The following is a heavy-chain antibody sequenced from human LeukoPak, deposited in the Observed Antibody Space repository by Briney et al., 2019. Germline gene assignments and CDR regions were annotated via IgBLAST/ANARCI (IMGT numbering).Heavy chain of an antibody. CDR3: ARVGYDILTGYYNDGDYFDY. D-gene: IGHD3-9*01. Sequence: SETLSLTCTVSGGSISSSSYYWGWIRQPPGKGLEWIGSIYYSGSTYYNPSLKSRVTISVDTSKNQFSLKLSSVTAADTAVYYCARVGYDILTGYYNDGDYFDYWGQGTLVTVSS. V-gene: IGHV4-39*07. CDR1: GGSISSSSYY. J-gene: IGHJ4*02. CDR2: IYYSGST.